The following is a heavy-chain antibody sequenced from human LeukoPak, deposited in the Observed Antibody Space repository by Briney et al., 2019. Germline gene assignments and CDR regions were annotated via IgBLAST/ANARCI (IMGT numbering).Heavy chain of an antibody. Sequence: PGGSLRLSCAASGFTFSNYWMHWVRQAPGKGLVWVSRINSDGSSTNYADSVKGRFTISRDNAKNTLYLQMNSLRAEDTAVYYCAREMLAAVAAQSWGQGTLVTVSS. CDR3: AREMLAAVAAQS. V-gene: IGHV3-74*01. CDR1: GFTFSNYW. D-gene: IGHD6-19*01. J-gene: IGHJ5*02. CDR2: INSDGSST.